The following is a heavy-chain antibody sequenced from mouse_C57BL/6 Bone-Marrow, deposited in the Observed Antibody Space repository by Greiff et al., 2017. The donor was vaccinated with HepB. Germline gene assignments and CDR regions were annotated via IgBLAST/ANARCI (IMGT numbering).Heavy chain of an antibody. CDR1: GFTFSDYG. Sequence: EVQVVESGGGLVKPGGSLKLSCAASGFTFSDYGMHWVRQAPEKGLEWVAYISSGSSTIYYADTVKGRFTISRDNAKNTLFLQMTSLRSEDTAMYYGARIVCDDGYPFDYWGQGTPLTVSS. V-gene: IGHV5-17*01. CDR2: ISSGSSTI. D-gene: IGHD2-3*01. CDR3: ARIVCDDGYPFDY. J-gene: IGHJ2*01.